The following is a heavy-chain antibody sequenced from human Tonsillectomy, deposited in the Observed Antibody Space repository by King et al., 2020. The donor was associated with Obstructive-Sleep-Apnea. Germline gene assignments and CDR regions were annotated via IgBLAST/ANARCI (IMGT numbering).Heavy chain of an antibody. D-gene: IGHD3-9*01. CDR1: GFIFSGYA. Sequence: VQLVESGGGVVQPGRSLRLSCAASGFIFSGYAMHWIRQAPGKGLEWVAVISYDGSNKYYADSVKGRFTISRDNSKKTLYLQMNSLRSEDTAVYFCARYPYYDILTGHQSIDYWGQGTLVTVSS. V-gene: IGHV3-30*04. J-gene: IGHJ4*02. CDR3: ARYPYYDILTGHQSIDY. CDR2: ISYDGSNK.